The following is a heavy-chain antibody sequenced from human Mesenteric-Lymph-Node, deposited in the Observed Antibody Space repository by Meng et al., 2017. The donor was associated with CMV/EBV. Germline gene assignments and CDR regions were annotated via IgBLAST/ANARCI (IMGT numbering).Heavy chain of an antibody. J-gene: IGHJ4*02. D-gene: IGHD4-23*01. V-gene: IGHV3-7*01. CDR1: GFTFSSYW. CDR2: IKQDGSEK. Sequence: ASGFTFSSYWMSWVRQAPGKGLEWVANIKQDGSEKYYVDSVKGRFTISRDNAKNSLYLQMNSLRAEDTAVYYCASRGAVVTPLFDYWGQGTLVTVSS. CDR3: ASRGAVVTPLFDY.